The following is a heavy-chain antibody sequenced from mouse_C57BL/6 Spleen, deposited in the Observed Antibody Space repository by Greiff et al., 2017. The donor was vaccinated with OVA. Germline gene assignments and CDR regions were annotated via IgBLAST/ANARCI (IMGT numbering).Heavy chain of an antibody. Sequence: QVQLKQSGAELVRPGASVTLSCKASGYTFTDYEMHWVKQTPVHGLEWIGAIDPETGGTAYNQKFKGKAILTADKSSSTAYMKLRSLTSEDSAVYYCTSSYYGSSYFDYWGQGTTLTVSS. CDR3: TSSYYGSSYFDY. D-gene: IGHD1-1*01. CDR1: GYTFTDYE. V-gene: IGHV1-15*01. J-gene: IGHJ2*01. CDR2: IDPETGGT.